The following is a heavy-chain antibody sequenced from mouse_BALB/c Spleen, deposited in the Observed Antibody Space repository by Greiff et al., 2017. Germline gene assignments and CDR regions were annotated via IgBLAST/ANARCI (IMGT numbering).Heavy chain of an antibody. CDR3: ARGEGFAY. J-gene: IGHJ2*01. Sequence: DVKLQESGGGLVQPGGSRKLSCAASGFTFSSFGMHWVRQAPEKGLEWVAYISSGSSTIYYADTVKGRFTISRDNPKNTLFLQMTSLRSEDTAMYYCARGEGFAYWGQGTTLTVSS. V-gene: IGHV5-17*02. CDR2: ISSGSSTI. CDR1: GFTFSSFG.